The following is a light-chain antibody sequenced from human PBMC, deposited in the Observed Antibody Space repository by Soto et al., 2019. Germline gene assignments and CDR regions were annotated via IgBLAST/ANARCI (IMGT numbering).Light chain of an antibody. CDR3: SSFTPSSTPLYV. CDR1: SSDVGNYNY. J-gene: IGLJ1*01. Sequence: SALPQPASVSGSPGQSITISCTGTSSDVGNYNYVSWYQQHPGKAPKVIIYGVSNRPSGVSNRFSGSKSGNTASLTISGLQAGDEGDYSCSSFTPSSTPLYVFGPGTKVTVL. CDR2: GVS. V-gene: IGLV2-14*01.